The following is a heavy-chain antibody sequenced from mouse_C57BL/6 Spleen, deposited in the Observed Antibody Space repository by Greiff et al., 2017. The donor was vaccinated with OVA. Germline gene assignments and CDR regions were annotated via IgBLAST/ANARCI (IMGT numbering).Heavy chain of an antibody. D-gene: IGHD3-2*02. Sequence: VQLQHSGPELVKPGASVKIPCKASGYTFTDYNMDWVKQSHGKSLEWIGDINPNNGGTIYNQKFKGKATLTVDKSSSTAYMELRSLTSEDTAVYYCARSGSSGFTYWGQGTLVTVSA. CDR1: GYTFTDYN. CDR2: INPNNGGT. CDR3: ARSGSSGFTY. J-gene: IGHJ3*01. V-gene: IGHV1-18*01.